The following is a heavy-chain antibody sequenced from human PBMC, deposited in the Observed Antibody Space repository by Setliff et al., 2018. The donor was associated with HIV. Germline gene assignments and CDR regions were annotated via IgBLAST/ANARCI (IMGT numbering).Heavy chain of an antibody. D-gene: IGHD3-22*01. V-gene: IGHV1-46*01. CDR1: GYAFTSHL. Sequence: ASVKVSCKASGYAFTSHLIQWVRQAPGKGPEWMGVINPSGGSASYAEKFKGRATLTRDTSTTTVFLQLSRPRSEDTAVYYCGRGLGDTSGYYALDHWGQGTLVTVSS. J-gene: IGHJ4*02. CDR2: INPSGGSA. CDR3: GRGLGDTSGYYALDH.